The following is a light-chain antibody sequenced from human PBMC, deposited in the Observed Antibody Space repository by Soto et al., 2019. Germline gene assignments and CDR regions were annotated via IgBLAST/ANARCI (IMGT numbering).Light chain of an antibody. J-gene: IGKJ1*01. CDR3: QHYTNWPWT. CDR2: GAS. Sequence: EMDMTRAPATLCESQRESATISCRASQSVSTNLAWYQQKPGQAPRLLIYGASKRATGFPARFSGSGSGADFTLTICSLHSEDVVLYYCQHYTNWPWTFGEGTKL. CDR1: QSVSTN. V-gene: IGKV3-15*01.